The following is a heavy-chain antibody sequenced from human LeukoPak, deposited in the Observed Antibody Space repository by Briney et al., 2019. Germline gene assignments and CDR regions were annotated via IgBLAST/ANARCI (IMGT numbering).Heavy chain of an antibody. CDR1: GYTFINYG. CDR2: ISAYNGNT. V-gene: IGHV1-18*01. CDR3: ARDLDQYNGRFGGFGHDF. Sequence: ASVKVSCKASGYTFINYGINWVRQAPGQGLEWMGWISAYNGNTNYAQCLQGRVTMTTDTSTSTVYMEMRSLTSDDTAVYYCARDLDQYNGRFGGFGHDFWGQGTLVTVSS. D-gene: IGHD3-10*01. J-gene: IGHJ4*02.